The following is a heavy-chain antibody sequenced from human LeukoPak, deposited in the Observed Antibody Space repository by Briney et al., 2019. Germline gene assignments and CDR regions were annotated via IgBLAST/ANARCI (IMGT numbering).Heavy chain of an antibody. CDR1: GDSVSSNSAA. Sequence: SQTLSLTCAISGDSVSSNSAAWNWIRQSPSRGLEWLGRTYYRSKWYNDYAVSVKSRITINPDTSKNQFSPQLNSVAPEDTAVYYCARGKWELLSHYWCFDLWGRGTLVTVSS. CDR2: TYYRSKWYN. CDR3: ARGKWELLSHYWCFDL. D-gene: IGHD1-26*01. V-gene: IGHV6-1*01. J-gene: IGHJ2*01.